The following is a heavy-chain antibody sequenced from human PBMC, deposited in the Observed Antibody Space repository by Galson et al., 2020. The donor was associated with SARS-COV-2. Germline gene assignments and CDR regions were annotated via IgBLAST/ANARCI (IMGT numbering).Heavy chain of an antibody. CDR2: IYYSGST. CDR1: GGSISSSSYY. D-gene: IGHD6-13*01. CDR3: ASPGPYSSSWFYYYYGMDV. Sequence: SETLSLTCTVSGGSISSSSYYWGWIRQPPGKGLEWIGSIYYSGSTYYNPSLKSRVTISVDTSKNQFSLKLSSVTAADTAVYYCASPGPYSSSWFYYYYGMDVWGQGTTVTVSS. J-gene: IGHJ6*02. V-gene: IGHV4-39*01.